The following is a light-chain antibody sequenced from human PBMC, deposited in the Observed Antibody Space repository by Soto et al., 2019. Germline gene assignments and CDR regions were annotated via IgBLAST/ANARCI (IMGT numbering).Light chain of an antibody. V-gene: IGLV1-44*01. Sequence: QAVVTQPPSASGTPGQRVTISCSGSSSNIGSNTLNWYQQLPGTAPKLLLYSNNQRPSGVPDRFSGSKSGTSASLANSGLQSEDEADYDGAAWDDSLTGVVVGGGTKLTVL. J-gene: IGLJ3*02. CDR3: AAWDDSLTGVV. CDR1: SSNIGSNT. CDR2: SNN.